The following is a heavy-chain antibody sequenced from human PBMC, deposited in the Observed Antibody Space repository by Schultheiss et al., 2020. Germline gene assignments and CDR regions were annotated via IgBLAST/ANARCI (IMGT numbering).Heavy chain of an antibody. V-gene: IGHV3-53*01. CDR1: GFTFSSSW. Sequence: GESLKISCSASGFTFSSSWMHWVCQAPGKGLEWVSVIYSGGSTYYADSVKGRFTISRDNSKNTLYLQMNSLRAEDTAVYYCASYSSSGGGRRLYYFDYWGQGTLVTVSS. J-gene: IGHJ4*02. D-gene: IGHD6-6*01. CDR2: IYSGGST. CDR3: ASYSSSGGGRRLYYFDY.